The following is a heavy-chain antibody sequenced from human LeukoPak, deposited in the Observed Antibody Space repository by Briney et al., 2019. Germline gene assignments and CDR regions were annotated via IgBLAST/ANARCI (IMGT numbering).Heavy chain of an antibody. CDR1: GGSISSSNW. CDR2: IYHSGST. D-gene: IGHD6-13*01. Sequence: SETLSLTRAVSGGSISSSNWWGWVRQPPGKGLEWIGEIYHSGSTNYNPSLKSRVTISVDKSKNQFSLKLSSVTAADTAVYYCAREGGYSSSWYIDYWGQGTLVTVSS. CDR3: AREGGYSSSWYIDY. J-gene: IGHJ4*02. V-gene: IGHV4-4*02.